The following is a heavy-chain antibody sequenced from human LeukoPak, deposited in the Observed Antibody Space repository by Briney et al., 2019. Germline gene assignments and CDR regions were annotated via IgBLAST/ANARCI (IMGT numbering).Heavy chain of an antibody. J-gene: IGHJ4*02. CDR1: GYTFTSYY. CDR3: TKMAMARGSPLYFFYH. V-gene: IGHV1-46*01. Sequence: ASVKVSCKASGYTFTSYYMHWVRQAPGQGLEWMGIINPSGGSTSYAQTFQGRVTMTRDTSTSTSYMELSSLGTEDTAAYYCTKMAMARGSPLYFFYHWGQGTLLTVS. CDR2: INPSGGST. D-gene: IGHD3-10*01.